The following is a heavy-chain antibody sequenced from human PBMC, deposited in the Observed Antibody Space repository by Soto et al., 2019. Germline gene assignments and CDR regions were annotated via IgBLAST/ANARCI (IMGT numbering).Heavy chain of an antibody. CDR3: ARGRRGYSSRWYDY. Sequence: PXETLSLPFAVYTGSFGGYSWSWIRQPPGKGLEWIGEINHSGSTNYNPSLKSRVTISVDTSKNQFSLKLSSVTAADTAVYYCARGRRGYSSRWYDYWGQGTLVTVSS. D-gene: IGHD6-13*01. CDR1: TGSFGGYS. CDR2: INHSGST. J-gene: IGHJ4*02. V-gene: IGHV4-34*01.